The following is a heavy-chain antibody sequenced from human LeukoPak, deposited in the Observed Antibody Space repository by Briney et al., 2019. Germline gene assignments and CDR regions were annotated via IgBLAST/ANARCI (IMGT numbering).Heavy chain of an antibody. V-gene: IGHV3-30-3*01. CDR1: GFTFSSYA. Sequence: GGSLRLSCAASGFTFSSYAMHWVRQAPGKGLEWVAVISYDGSNKYYADSVKGRFTISRDNSKNTLYLQMNSLRAEDTAVYYCARSRRYGTGRITMIVVFDYWGQGTLVTVSS. CDR2: ISYDGSNK. D-gene: IGHD3-22*01. CDR3: ARSRRYGTGRITMIVVFDY. J-gene: IGHJ4*02.